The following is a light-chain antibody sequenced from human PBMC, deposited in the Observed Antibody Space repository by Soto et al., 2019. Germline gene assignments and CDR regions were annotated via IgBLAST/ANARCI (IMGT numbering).Light chain of an antibody. Sequence: DIQMTQSPSTLSASVGDRVTITCRASQSISSWLAWYQQKAGKAPKLLIYRASSLESGVSSRFSGSGFGTEFTLTISSLQPEDFATYYCQHYHSYPSTFGQGTKLEIK. CDR1: QSISSW. V-gene: IGKV1-5*03. CDR3: QHYHSYPST. J-gene: IGKJ2*01. CDR2: RAS.